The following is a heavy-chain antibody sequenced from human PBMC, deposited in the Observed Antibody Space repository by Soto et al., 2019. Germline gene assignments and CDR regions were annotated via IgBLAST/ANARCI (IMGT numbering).Heavy chain of an antibody. J-gene: IGHJ3*02. V-gene: IGHV6-1*01. Sequence: QVQLQQSGPGLVKPSQTLSLTCAISGDSVSWNSAAWNWIRLAPSRGHEWLGRTSYRSEWYNDYAVSVKSRITSHPDTSKNQFALQLNSVTPEDTAVYXCAXDGKNXTGXXDAFDIWGXGTMVTVSS. CDR2: TSYRSEWYN. CDR3: AXDGKNXTGXXDAFDI. CDR1: GDSVSWNSAA. D-gene: IGHD1-1*01.